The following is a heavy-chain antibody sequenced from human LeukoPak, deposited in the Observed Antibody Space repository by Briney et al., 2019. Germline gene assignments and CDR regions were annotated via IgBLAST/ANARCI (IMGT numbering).Heavy chain of an antibody. CDR2: INPNSGGT. CDR1: GYTFTGYY. CDR3: ARVPRITIFGVVSHPNNWFDP. V-gene: IGHV1-2*02. Sequence: VASVKVSCKASGYTFTGYYMHWVRQAPGPGLEWMGWINPNSGGTNYAQKFQGRVTMTRDTSISTAYMELSRLRSDDTAVYYCARVPRITIFGVVSHPNNWFDPWGQGTLVTVSS. J-gene: IGHJ5*02. D-gene: IGHD3-3*01.